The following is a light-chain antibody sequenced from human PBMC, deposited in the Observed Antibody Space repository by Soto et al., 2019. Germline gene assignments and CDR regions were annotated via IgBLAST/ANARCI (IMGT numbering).Light chain of an antibody. CDR3: QQTYGIPRT. CDR2: AAS. CDR1: QTISTY. J-gene: IGKJ4*01. V-gene: IGKV1-39*01. Sequence: DIQMTQSPSSLSASLGDRVTITCRASQTISTYLHWFQQKPGKAPRLLIYAASNLQSGVPSRFSGSGSGADFTLTISSLQPEDFETYYCQQTYGIPRTFGVGTKVQIK.